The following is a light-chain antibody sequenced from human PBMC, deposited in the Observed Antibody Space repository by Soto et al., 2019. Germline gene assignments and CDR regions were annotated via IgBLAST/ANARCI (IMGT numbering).Light chain of an antibody. J-gene: IGLJ1*01. CDR3: AAWDDRLNGAL. V-gene: IGLV1-44*01. Sequence: QSVLTQPPSASGTPGQRVTMSCSGGSSNIGSNTVSWYQHLPGTAPQLLIYSDTQRASGVADRFSGSKSGTSASLASSGLQSDDEADYYCAAWDDRLNGALFGTGTKLTVL. CDR2: SDT. CDR1: SSNIGSNT.